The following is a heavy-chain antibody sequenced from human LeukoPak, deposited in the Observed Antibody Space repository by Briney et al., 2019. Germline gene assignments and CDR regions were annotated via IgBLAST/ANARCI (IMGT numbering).Heavy chain of an antibody. CDR2: INHSGST. CDR1: CGSFSGYY. V-gene: IGHV4-34*01. Sequence: PSETLSLTCGVYCGSFSGYYWSWIRQPPGKGLEWIGEINHSGSTNYNPSLKSRVTISVDTSKNQFSLKLSSVTAADTAVYYCARVGEWLLPYDNWGQGTLVTVSS. D-gene: IGHD3-22*01. J-gene: IGHJ4*02. CDR3: ARVGEWLLPYDN.